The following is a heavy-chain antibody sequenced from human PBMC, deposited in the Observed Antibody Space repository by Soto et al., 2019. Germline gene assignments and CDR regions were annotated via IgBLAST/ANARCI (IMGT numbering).Heavy chain of an antibody. CDR2: IIPIFGTA. Sequence: SVKVSCKASGGTFSSYAISWVRQAPGQGLEWMGGIIPIFGTANYAQKFQGRVTITADESTSTAYMELSSLRSEDTAMYYCARHIHSSGWIAGLDYWGQGTLVTVSS. CDR1: GGTFSSYA. V-gene: IGHV1-69*13. J-gene: IGHJ4*02. D-gene: IGHD6-19*01. CDR3: ARHIHSSGWIAGLDY.